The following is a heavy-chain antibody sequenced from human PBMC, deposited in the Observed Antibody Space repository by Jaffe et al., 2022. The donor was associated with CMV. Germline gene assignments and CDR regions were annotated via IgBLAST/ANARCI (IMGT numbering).Heavy chain of an antibody. CDR1: GGSFSGYY. D-gene: IGHD3-22*01. CDR3: ARGNYYDSSGYGYYYGMDV. J-gene: IGHJ6*02. Sequence: QVQLQQWGAGLLKPSETLSLTCAVYGGSFSGYYWSWIRQPPGKGLEWIGEINHSGSTNYNPSLKSRVTISVDTSKNQFSLKLSSVTAADTAVYYCARGNYYDSSGYGYYYGMDVWGQGTTVTVSS. CDR2: INHSGST. V-gene: IGHV4-34*01.